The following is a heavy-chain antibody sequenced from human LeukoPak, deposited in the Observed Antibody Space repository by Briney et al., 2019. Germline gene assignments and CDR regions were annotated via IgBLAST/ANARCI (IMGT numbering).Heavy chain of an antibody. CDR3: AKDYEYYYGSGSYFPHLPGVY. D-gene: IGHD3-10*01. V-gene: IGHV3-74*01. J-gene: IGHJ4*02. CDR1: GFTFSSYW. CDR2: IKTDGSST. Sequence: GGSLRLSCAASGFTFSSYWMHWVRQAPGKGLVWVSHIKTDGSSTNYAESVKGRFTISRDNAKNTVYLQMNSLRAEDTAVYYCAKDYEYYYGSGSYFPHLPGVYWGQGTLVTVSS.